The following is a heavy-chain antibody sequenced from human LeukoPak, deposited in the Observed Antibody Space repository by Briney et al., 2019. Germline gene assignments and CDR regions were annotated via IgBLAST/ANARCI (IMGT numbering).Heavy chain of an antibody. CDR3: ARRGSGTYSGGHFDY. J-gene: IGHJ4*02. Sequence: SETLSLTCTVSGASISTYYWNWIRQPPGGGLDWMGSIYYSGTTDYNPSLKSRITMSIDTSKNQFSLKLTSVTAADTAVYYCARRGSGTYSGGHFDYWAQGTLVTVSS. CDR1: GASISTYY. CDR2: IYYSGTT. D-gene: IGHD1-26*01. V-gene: IGHV4-59*08.